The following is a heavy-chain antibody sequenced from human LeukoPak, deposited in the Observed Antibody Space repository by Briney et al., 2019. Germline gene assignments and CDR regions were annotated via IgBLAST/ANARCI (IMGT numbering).Heavy chain of an antibody. V-gene: IGHV3-11*01. Sequence: GGSLRLSCAASGLSISDYYMSWIRQAPGEGLQWISYISSVTSAIHYADSMKGRFTMSRDNAKNSVYLQMNSLRTEDTAVYFCVSTPAIRRLNFWGQGTLVTVSS. CDR1: GLSISDYY. CDR2: ISSVTSAI. CDR3: VSTPAIRRLNF. D-gene: IGHD2-2*02. J-gene: IGHJ4*02.